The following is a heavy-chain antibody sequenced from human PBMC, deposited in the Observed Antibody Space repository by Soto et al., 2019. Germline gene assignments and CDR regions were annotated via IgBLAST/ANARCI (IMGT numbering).Heavy chain of an antibody. D-gene: IGHD2-21*02. Sequence: ASVKVSCKASGGTFSSYAISWVRQAPGQGLEWMGGIIPIFGTANYAQKFQGRVTITADESTSTAYMELSSLRSEDTAVYYCARDFTVVTWWNTNWFDPWGQGTLVTVSS. V-gene: IGHV1-69*13. CDR3: ARDFTVVTWWNTNWFDP. J-gene: IGHJ5*02. CDR2: IIPIFGTA. CDR1: GGTFSSYA.